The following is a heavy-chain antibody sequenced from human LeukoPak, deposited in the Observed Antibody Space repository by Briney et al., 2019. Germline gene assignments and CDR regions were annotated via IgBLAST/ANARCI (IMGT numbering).Heavy chain of an antibody. CDR3: ARARLRNGELQLGY. Sequence: SETLSLTCTVSGGSISSYYWSWIRQPPGKGLEWIGYIYYSGSTNYNPSLKSRATISVDTSKNQFSLKLSSVTAADTAVYYCARARLRNGELQLGYWGQGTLVTVSS. CDR2: IYYSGST. V-gene: IGHV4-59*01. D-gene: IGHD6-25*01. CDR1: GGSISSYY. J-gene: IGHJ4*02.